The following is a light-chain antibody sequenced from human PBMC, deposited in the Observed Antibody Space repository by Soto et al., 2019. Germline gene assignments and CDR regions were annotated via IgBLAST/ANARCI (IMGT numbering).Light chain of an antibody. J-gene: IGKJ4*01. CDR1: QSVSSY. V-gene: IGKV3-11*01. CDR3: QRRSNWPLT. Sequence: EIVLTQSQATLALSYGERHTLSCRASQSVSSYLAWYQQKPGQAPRLLIYDASNRATGIPARFSGSGSGTDFSLTISSLEPEDFAVYYCQRRSNWPLTFGGGTKVDIK. CDR2: DAS.